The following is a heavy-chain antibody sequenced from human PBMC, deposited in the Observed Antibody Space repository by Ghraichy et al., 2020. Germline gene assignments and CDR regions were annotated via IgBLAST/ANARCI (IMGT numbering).Heavy chain of an antibody. D-gene: IGHD1-20*01. CDR2: ISSSSSST. V-gene: IGHV3-21*01. CDR3: ATNLYGITASYYYYGMDA. Sequence: GGSLRLSCAASGFTFSSYSMNWVRQAPGKGLEWVSSISSSSSSTYYADSLKGRFTISRDNAKNSLYLQMNSLRAEDTAVYYCATNLYGITASYYYYGMDAWGQGTTVTVS. CDR1: GFTFSSYS. J-gene: IGHJ6*02.